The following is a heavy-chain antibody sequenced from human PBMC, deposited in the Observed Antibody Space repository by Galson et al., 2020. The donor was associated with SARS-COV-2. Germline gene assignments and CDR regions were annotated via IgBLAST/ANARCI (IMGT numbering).Heavy chain of an antibody. V-gene: IGHV3-21*01. D-gene: IGHD1-26*01. CDR2: ISSNSEYI. CDR3: AREASWAMFGMDV. CDR1: GFTFNSYS. Sequence: GGSLRLSCAVSGFTFNSYSMSWVRHAPGKGLEWVSSISSNSEYIYNVDSVKGRFTISRDNAKNSLYLQMNSLRAEDTAVYYCAREASWAMFGMDVWGQGTTVTVSS. J-gene: IGHJ6*02.